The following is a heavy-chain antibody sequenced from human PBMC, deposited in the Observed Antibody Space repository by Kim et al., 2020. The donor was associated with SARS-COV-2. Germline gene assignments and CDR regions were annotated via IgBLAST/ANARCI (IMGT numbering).Heavy chain of an antibody. V-gene: IGHV3-73*01. CDR2: IRSKANSYAT. J-gene: IGHJ4*02. D-gene: IGHD2-2*03. CDR1: GFTFSGSA. Sequence: GGSLRLSCAASGFTFSGSAMHWVRQASGKGLEWVGRIRSKANSYATAYAASVKGRFTISRDDSKNTAYLQMNSLKTEDTAVYYCTRHGSGPGLFDYWGQGTLVTVSS. CDR3: TRHGSGPGLFDY.